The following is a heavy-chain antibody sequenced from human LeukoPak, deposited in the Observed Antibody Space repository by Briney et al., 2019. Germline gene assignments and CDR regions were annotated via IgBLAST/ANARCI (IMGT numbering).Heavy chain of an antibody. D-gene: IGHD6-19*01. CDR2: INPNSGGT. CDR1: GYTFTGYY. J-gene: IGHJ5*02. V-gene: IGHV1-2*02. Sequence: ASVKVSCKASGYTFTGYYMHWVRQAPGQGLEWMGWINPNSGGTNYAQKFQGRVTMTRDTSISTAYMELSRLRSDDTAVYYCARSGYSSGWQQYNWFDXXXQGXXXTVSS. CDR3: ARSGYSSGWQQYNWFDX.